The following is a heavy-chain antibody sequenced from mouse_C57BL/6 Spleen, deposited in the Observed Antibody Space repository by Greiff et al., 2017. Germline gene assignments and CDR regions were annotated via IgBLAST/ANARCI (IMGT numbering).Heavy chain of an antibody. J-gene: IGHJ3*01. CDR3: TAGLLRCAWFAY. CDR1: GFNIKDYY. CDR2: IDPEDGDT. Sequence: VQLQQSGAELVRPGASVKLSCTASGFNIKDYYMHWVKQRPEQGLEWIGRIDPEDGDTEYDPKFQGKATMTADPSSNTAYLQLSSLTSDDTAVYYCTAGLLRCAWFAYWGQGTLVTVSA. V-gene: IGHV14-1*01. D-gene: IGHD2-3*01.